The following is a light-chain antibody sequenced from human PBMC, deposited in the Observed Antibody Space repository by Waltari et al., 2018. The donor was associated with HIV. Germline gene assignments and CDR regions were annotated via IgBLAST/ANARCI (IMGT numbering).Light chain of an antibody. Sequence: AIQLSNSPSSLSASVGYRVAFTCRKSQAITSSLAWYQQKRGKPPKLLIFDASTLESGVPSRFSGSGSGTDFTLTISSLQPEDFATYYCQQFNLYPLTFGGGTKVEI. V-gene: IGKV1-13*02. CDR2: DAS. J-gene: IGKJ4*01. CDR3: QQFNLYPLT. CDR1: QAITSS.